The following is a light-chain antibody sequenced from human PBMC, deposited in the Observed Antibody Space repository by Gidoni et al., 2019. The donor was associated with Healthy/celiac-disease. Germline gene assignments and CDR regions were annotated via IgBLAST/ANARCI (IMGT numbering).Light chain of an antibody. J-gene: IGKJ3*01. CDR3: QQRSNWPPLFT. Sequence: EIVLTQSPATLSLSPGERATLSCRASQSVSSYLAWYHQNHGQAPRLLIYDASNRATGSPARFSGSGSGTDFTLTISSLEPEDFAVYYCQQRSNWPPLFTFGPGTKVDIK. CDR1: QSVSSY. V-gene: IGKV3-11*01. CDR2: DAS.